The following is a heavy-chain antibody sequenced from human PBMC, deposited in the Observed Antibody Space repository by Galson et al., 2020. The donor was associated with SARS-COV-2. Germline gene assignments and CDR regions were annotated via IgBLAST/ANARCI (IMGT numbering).Heavy chain of an antibody. J-gene: IGHJ4*02. CDR3: AREYDPDGNEYYYLDF. CDR1: GYIFDDFG. V-gene: IGHV1-18*04. Sequence: ASVKVSCKASGYIFDDFGISWVRQAPGQGLEWMGWIKTYNGDTNYAQKLQGRVTMTTDAPTSTIYMELRSLTFDDTAVYFCAREYDPDGNEYYYLDFWGQGTLVTVSS. D-gene: IGHD3-22*01. CDR2: IKTYNGDT.